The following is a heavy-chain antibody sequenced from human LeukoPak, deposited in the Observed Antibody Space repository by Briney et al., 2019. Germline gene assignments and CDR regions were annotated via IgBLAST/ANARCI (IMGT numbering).Heavy chain of an antibody. V-gene: IGHV1-69*06. CDR3: AREMVGGAFDI. CDR2: IIPIFGTA. Sequence: SVKVSCKASGCTFSSYAVSWVRQAPGQGLEWMGGIIPIFGTANYAQKFQGRVTITADKSTSTAYMELSSLRSEDTAVYYCAREMVGGAFDIWGQGTMVTVSS. CDR1: GCTFSSYA. D-gene: IGHD3-10*01. J-gene: IGHJ3*02.